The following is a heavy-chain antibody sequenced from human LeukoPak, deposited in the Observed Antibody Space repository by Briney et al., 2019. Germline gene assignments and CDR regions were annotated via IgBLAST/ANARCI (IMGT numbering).Heavy chain of an antibody. Sequence: SLRLSCAASGFTFDDYAMHWVRHAPGKGLEWVSGISWNSGSIGYADSVKGRFTISRDNAKNSLYLQMNSLRAEDTALYYCAKDLTRGWELLPSPFDYWGQGTLVTVSS. CDR3: AKDLTRGWELLPSPFDY. D-gene: IGHD1-26*01. CDR1: GFTFDDYA. J-gene: IGHJ4*02. CDR2: ISWNSGSI. V-gene: IGHV3-9*01.